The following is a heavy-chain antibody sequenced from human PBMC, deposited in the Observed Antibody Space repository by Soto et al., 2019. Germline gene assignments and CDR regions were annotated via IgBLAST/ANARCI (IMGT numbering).Heavy chain of an antibody. CDR1: GGSFSGYY. CDR3: AAGYSSSWYPRYYYYYGMDF. J-gene: IGHJ6*02. V-gene: IGHV4-34*01. Sequence: PSETLALTCAVYGGSFSGYYWSWIRQPPGKGLEWIGEINHSGSTNYNPSLKSRVTISVDTSKNQFSLKLSSVTAADTAVYYCAAGYSSSWYPRYYYYYGMDFWGQGTTVTVSS. CDR2: INHSGST. D-gene: IGHD6-13*01.